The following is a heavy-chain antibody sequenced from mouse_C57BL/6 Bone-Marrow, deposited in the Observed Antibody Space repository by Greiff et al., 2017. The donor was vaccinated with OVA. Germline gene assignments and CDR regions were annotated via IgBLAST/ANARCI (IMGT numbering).Heavy chain of an antibody. J-gene: IGHJ2*01. CDR2: IYPGDGDT. CDR1: GYAFSSSW. D-gene: IGHD1-1*01. V-gene: IGHV1-82*01. CDR3: ARLGITTVPQNFDY. Sequence: QVQLKESGPELVKPGASVKISCKASGYAFSSSWMNWVKQRPGKGLEWIGRIYPGDGDTNYNGKFKGKATLTADKSSSTAYMQLSSLTSEDSAVYFCARLGITTVPQNFDYWGQGTTLTVSS.